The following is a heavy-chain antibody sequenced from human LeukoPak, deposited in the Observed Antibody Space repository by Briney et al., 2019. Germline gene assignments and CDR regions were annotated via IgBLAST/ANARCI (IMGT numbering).Heavy chain of an antibody. D-gene: IGHD3-10*01. CDR2: IYPGDSDT. CDR3: ARLISGNYYNGVDY. J-gene: IGHJ4*02. V-gene: IGHV5-51*01. CDR1: GYSSNTYW. Sequence: GESLKISCKGSGYSSNTYWIGWVRQMPGKGLEWMGNIYPGDSDTRYSPSFQGQVTISAAKSISTAYLQWSSLKASDTAMYYCARLISGNYYNGVDYWGQGTLVTVSS.